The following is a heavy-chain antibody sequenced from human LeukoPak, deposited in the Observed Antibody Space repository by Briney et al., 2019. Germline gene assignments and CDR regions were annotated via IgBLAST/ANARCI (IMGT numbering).Heavy chain of an antibody. Sequence: GASVKVSCKASGYTFTSYGISWVRQAPGQGLEWMGWISAYNGNTNYAQKLQGRVTMTTDTSTSTAYMELRSLRSDDTAVYYCARQIKFTMVRGVLRWGWSDYYYMDVWGKGTTVTVSS. CDR3: ARQIKFTMVRGVLRWGWSDYYYMDV. CDR1: GYTFTSYG. D-gene: IGHD3-10*01. V-gene: IGHV1-18*01. CDR2: ISAYNGNT. J-gene: IGHJ6*03.